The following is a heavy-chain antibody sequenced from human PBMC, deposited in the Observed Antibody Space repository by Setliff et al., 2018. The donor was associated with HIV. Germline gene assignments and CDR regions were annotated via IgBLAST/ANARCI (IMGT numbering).Heavy chain of an antibody. D-gene: IGHD2-8*01. V-gene: IGHV4-39*02. CDR1: GGSISSRSYL. CDR3: ARGRSCESDWCWLYYNYYYGMDV. CDR2: MSYSGTS. Sequence: SETLSLTCTVSGGSISSRSYLWGWIRQPPGKGLAWIASMSYSGTSYYNPSLKSRVSISVDTSKNRFSLRLTSVTAADTAIYYCARGRSCESDWCWLYYNYYYGMDVWAQGTAVTVSS. J-gene: IGHJ6*02.